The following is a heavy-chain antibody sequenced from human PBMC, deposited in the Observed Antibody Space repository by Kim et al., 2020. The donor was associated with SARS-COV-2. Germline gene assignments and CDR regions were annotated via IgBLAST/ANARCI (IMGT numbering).Heavy chain of an antibody. J-gene: IGHJ4*02. CDR3: ARLDYDFLTGPQIDY. D-gene: IGHD3-9*01. CDR1: GGSISTYY. V-gene: IGHV4-59*08. Sequence: SETLSLTCTVSGGSISTYYWSWLRQPPGKGLEWIGYIFYTGNTIYNPSLRNRLSISIDVPRNQFSLKVDSVTAADTAMYYCARLDYDFLTGPQIDYLGRGTRVTVSS. CDR2: IFYTGNT.